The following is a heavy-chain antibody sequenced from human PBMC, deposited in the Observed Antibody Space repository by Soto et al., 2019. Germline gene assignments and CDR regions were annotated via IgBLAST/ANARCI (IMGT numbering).Heavy chain of an antibody. J-gene: IGHJ6*02. CDR1: GGTFSSYA. D-gene: IGHD6-6*01. CDR2: IIPIFGTA. Sequence: SVKVSCKASGGTFSSYAISWVRQAPGQGPEWMGGIIPIFGTANYAQKFQGRVTITADESTSTAYMELSSLRSEDTAVYYCAREGYSSSSLGYYYSSNSMHFCCQGPT. V-gene: IGHV1-69*13. CDR3: AREGYSSSSLGYYYSSNSMHF.